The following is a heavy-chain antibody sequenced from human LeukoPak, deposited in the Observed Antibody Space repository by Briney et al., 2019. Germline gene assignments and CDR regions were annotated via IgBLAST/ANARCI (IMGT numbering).Heavy chain of an antibody. J-gene: IGHJ4*02. D-gene: IGHD6-13*01. V-gene: IGHV3-21*01. CDR3: ARDRGASSWFD. CDR1: GFTLRSYT. Sequence: GGSLRLSCAASGFTLRSYTMNWVRQAPGKGLEWVSFIGISSNKIYYADSVKGRFIISRDNAKNSVYLQMNSLRAEDTAVYYCARDRGASSWFDWGQGTLVTVSS. CDR2: IGISSNKI.